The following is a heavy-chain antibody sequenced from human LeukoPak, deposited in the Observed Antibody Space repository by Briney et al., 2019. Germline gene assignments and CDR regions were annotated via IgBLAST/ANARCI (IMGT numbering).Heavy chain of an antibody. CDR3: ARDDSSGWYGFDP. V-gene: IGHV1-3*03. J-gene: IGHJ5*02. CDR1: AYTFTSYA. D-gene: IGHD6-19*01. CDR2: INAGNGNT. Sequence: ASVTVSCKASAYTFTSYAMHWVRHAPGQRLEWMGWINAGNGNTKYSQEFQGRVTITRDTSASTAYTELSSLRSEDMAVYYCARDDSSGWYGFDPWGQGTLVTVSS.